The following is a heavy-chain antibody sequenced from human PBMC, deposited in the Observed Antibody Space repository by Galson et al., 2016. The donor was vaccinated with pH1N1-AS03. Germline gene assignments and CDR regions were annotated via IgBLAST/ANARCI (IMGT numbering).Heavy chain of an antibody. CDR1: GSIVEQYG. D-gene: IGHD6-19*01. CDR2: MSWGSAKI. V-gene: IGHV3-9*01. J-gene: IGHJ4*02. CDR3: VKDVLSDGWFTAADS. Sequence: SLRLSCAASGSIVEQYGVHWVRQTPGKGLEWVAGMSWGSAKIDYADSVKGRFTISRDNAQNSLYLQMSSLRPEDTAVYFCVKDVLSDGWFTAADSWGQGTLVTVSS.